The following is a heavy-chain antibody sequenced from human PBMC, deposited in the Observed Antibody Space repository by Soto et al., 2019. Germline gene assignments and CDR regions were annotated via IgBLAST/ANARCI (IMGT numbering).Heavy chain of an antibody. J-gene: IGHJ4*02. CDR2: ISGSGEAT. D-gene: IGHD2-15*01. V-gene: IGHV3-23*01. Sequence: EVQLWESGGGLVQPGGSLRLSCAASGFTFSSYAMSWVRQAPGKGLEWVSGISGSGEATYYADSVKGRFTISKDNSKNTLSLQMNSLSAEDTAVYYCATKYQARQCSGGRCYIFDHWGQGTLVTVSS. CDR3: ATKYQARQCSGGRCYIFDH. CDR1: GFTFSSYA.